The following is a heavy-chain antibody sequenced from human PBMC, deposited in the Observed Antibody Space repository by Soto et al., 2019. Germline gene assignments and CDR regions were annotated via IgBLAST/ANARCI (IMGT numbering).Heavy chain of an antibody. J-gene: IGHJ1*01. Sequence: ASVKVACKASGYTFTGYYMHWVRQAPGQGLEWMGIINPSGGSTSYAQKFQGRVTMTRDTSTSTVYMELSSLRSEDTPVYYCARGSGGLSAFQHWGQGTLVTVYS. CDR1: GYTFTGYY. CDR3: ARGSGGLSAFQH. CDR2: INPSGGST. D-gene: IGHD3-16*02. V-gene: IGHV1-46*01.